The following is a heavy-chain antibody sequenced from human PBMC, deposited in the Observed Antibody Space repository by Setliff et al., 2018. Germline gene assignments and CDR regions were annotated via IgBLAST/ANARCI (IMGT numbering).Heavy chain of an antibody. J-gene: IGHJ4*02. CDR1: GFTFSDHY. Sequence: LRLSCAASGFTFSDHYMDWVRQAPGKGLEWVGRSRNKGNSYSTEYAASVKGRFTISRDDSKNSLYLQMDNMKTEDTAVYYCTTVGLRGPFGWGQGTLVTVSS. CDR2: SRNKGNSYST. D-gene: IGHD3-10*01. V-gene: IGHV3-72*01. CDR3: TTVGLRGPFG.